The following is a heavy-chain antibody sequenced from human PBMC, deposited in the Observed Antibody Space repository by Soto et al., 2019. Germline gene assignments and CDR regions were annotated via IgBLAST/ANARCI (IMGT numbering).Heavy chain of an antibody. J-gene: IGHJ6*02. Sequence: QVQLVESGGGVVQPGRSLRLSCAASGFTFSTYAMHWVRQAPGKGLEWVAVISYDGTKKYYAASVKGRLTISRDNSKNTLNLQMNRLRDEDTAVYYCARADSGDYDPNDYYYYGMDVWGRGTTVTVSS. CDR3: ARADSGDYDPNDYYYYGMDV. CDR1: GFTFSTYA. CDR2: ISYDGTKK. V-gene: IGHV3-30-3*01. D-gene: IGHD4-17*01.